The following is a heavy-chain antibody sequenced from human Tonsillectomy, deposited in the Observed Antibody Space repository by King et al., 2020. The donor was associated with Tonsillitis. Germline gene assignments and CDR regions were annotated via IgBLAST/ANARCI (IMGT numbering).Heavy chain of an antibody. CDR3: AKDLTTVVSGWFDP. V-gene: IGHV3-23*04. Sequence: VQLVESGGGLVQPRGSLRLSCAASGFTFSNYAMTWVRQAPGKGLEWVSAISGSGGNTHYADSVKGRFTISRDNSKNTLYLQMNSLRAEDTAVYYCAKDLTTVVSGWFDPWGQGTLVTVSS. D-gene: IGHD4-23*01. J-gene: IGHJ5*02. CDR2: ISGSGGNT. CDR1: GFTFSNYA.